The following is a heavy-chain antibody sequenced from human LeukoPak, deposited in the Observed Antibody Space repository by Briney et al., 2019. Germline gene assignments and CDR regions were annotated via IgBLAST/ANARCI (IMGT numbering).Heavy chain of an antibody. CDR3: ARAARFLESTGAHAFDL. V-gene: IGHV3-13*01. CDR1: GFSFRTYD. J-gene: IGHJ3*01. D-gene: IGHD2-8*02. CDR2: IGVRGDT. Sequence: PGGSLRLSCAASGFSFRTYDMHWVRQGTGKGLEWVSGIGVRGDTHYPGSVKGRFTISRENVENSLYLQMNSLRVGDTAVYYCARAARFLESTGAHAFDLWGQGTMVTVSS.